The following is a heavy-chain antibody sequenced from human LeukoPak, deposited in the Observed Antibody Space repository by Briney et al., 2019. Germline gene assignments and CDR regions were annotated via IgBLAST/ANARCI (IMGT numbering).Heavy chain of an antibody. CDR3: AMDINGDLFHV. J-gene: IGHJ4*02. V-gene: IGHV3-74*01. D-gene: IGHD2-2*03. CDR1: EFSFSSYW. Sequence: GRSLILFCVGSEFSFSSYWMHWVRQAPEKGLEWVSSIKYDGSATTFADSVKGRFSISTDSAKNTAYLQMNSLRVEDTAIYYCAMDINGDLFHVWGRGNLVTVSS. CDR2: IKYDGSAT.